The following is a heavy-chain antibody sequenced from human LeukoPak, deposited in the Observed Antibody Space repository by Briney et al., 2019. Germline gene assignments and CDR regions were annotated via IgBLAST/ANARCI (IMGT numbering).Heavy chain of an antibody. V-gene: IGHV3-30*04. CDR2: ISYDGSDK. Sequence: PGRSLRLSCAASGFTFRSYAMQWVRQAPGKGLEWVAVISYDGSDKNYADSVKGRFTISRDNSKNTLYLQMNSLRADDTDVYYCARAVYRRGGYYFDYWGQGTLVIVSS. CDR1: GFTFRSYA. D-gene: IGHD6-19*01. CDR3: ARAVYRRGGYYFDY. J-gene: IGHJ4*02.